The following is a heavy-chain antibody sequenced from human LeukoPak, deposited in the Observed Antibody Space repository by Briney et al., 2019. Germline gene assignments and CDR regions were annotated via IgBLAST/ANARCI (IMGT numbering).Heavy chain of an antibody. V-gene: IGHV3-30*04. CDR3: ASPSILTGSYYGMDV. Sequence: GRSLRLSCAGSGFSFNNYAMHWVRQAPGKGLEWVAVISKDGRNVNYADSEKGRFTISRDNSRNTLYLQMNSLRAEDTAVYYCASPSILTGSYYGMDVWGQGTTVTVSS. CDR2: ISKDGRNV. J-gene: IGHJ6*02. CDR1: GFSFNNYA. D-gene: IGHD3-9*01.